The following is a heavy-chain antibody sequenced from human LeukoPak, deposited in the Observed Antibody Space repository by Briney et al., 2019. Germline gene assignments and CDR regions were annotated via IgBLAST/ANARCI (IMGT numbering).Heavy chain of an antibody. CDR3: ATRIFCGGDCYSSHGMDV. D-gene: IGHD2-21*02. CDR1: GFTFSDYY. Sequence: GGSLRLSCAASGFTFSDYYMSWIRQAPGKGLEWVSYINNSGSTIYYADSVKGRFTISRDNAKNSLYLQMNSLRPEDTAVYYCATRIFCGGDCYSSHGMDVWGPGTTVTVSS. J-gene: IGHJ6*02. V-gene: IGHV3-11*01. CDR2: INNSGSTI.